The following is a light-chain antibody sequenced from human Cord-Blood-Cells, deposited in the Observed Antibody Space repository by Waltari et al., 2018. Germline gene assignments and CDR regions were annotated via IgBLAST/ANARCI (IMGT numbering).Light chain of an antibody. J-gene: IGLJ3*02. CDR3: GTWDSSLSAGV. V-gene: IGLV1-51*01. CDR1: SSNIGNNY. CDR2: DNN. Sequence: QSVLTQPPSVSAAPGQKVTISCSGSSSNIGNNYVSWYQQLPGTAPKLLIYDNNKRPSGIPDRFSGSKSGTSATLGITGRQTVDEADYYCGTWDSSLSAGVFGGGTKLTVL.